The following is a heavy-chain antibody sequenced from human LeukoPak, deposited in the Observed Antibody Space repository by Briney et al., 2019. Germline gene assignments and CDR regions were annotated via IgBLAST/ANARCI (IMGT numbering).Heavy chain of an antibody. J-gene: IGHJ4*02. Sequence: SETLSLTCTVSGGSISSYYWSWIRQPPGKGLEWIGYIYYSGSTNYNPSLKSRVTISVDTSKNQFSLKLSSVTAADTAVYYCARVGYSYGLDYWGQGTLVTVSS. CDR2: IYYSGST. D-gene: IGHD5-18*01. V-gene: IGHV4-59*01. CDR1: GGSISSYY. CDR3: ARVGYSYGLDY.